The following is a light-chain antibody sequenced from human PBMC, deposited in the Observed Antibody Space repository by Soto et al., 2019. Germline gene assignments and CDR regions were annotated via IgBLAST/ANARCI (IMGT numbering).Light chain of an antibody. CDR3: QQYNSYPPWT. CDR1: QSISNL. Sequence: DTQMTQSPSTLSASVGDRVTITCRASQSISNLLAWYQQKAGKAPKLLIYDASSLFSGVPSRFSGSGSGTEFTLTISSLQPDAFATYYCQQYNSYPPWTFGQGTKVEIK. V-gene: IGKV1-5*01. J-gene: IGKJ1*01. CDR2: DAS.